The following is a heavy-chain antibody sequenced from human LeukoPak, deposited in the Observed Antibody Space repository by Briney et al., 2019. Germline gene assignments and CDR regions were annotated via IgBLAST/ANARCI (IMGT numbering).Heavy chain of an antibody. CDR3: ASSAPSDI. J-gene: IGHJ3*02. V-gene: IGHV3-21*01. Sequence: GGSLRLSCAASGFTFSSYSMDWVRQAPGKGLEWVSSISSSSSYIYYADSVKGRFTISRDNAKHTLYLQMNSLRAEDTAVYYCASSAPSDIWGRGTMVTVSS. CDR2: ISSSSSYI. CDR1: GFTFSSYS.